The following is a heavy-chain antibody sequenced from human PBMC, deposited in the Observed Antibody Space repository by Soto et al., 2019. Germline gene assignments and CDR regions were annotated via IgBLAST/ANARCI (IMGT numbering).Heavy chain of an antibody. J-gene: IGHJ6*02. CDR2: INSDGSST. CDR3: ARDGTNGMDG. CDR1: GFTFSSYW. Sequence: EVQLVESGGGLVQPGGSLRLSCAASGFTFSSYWMHWVRQAPGKGLVWVSRINSDGSSTSYADSVKGRFTISRDNAKNTLYPQRNSRRAEDTAVYYWARDGTNGMDGWGQGTTVTVSS. V-gene: IGHV3-74*01.